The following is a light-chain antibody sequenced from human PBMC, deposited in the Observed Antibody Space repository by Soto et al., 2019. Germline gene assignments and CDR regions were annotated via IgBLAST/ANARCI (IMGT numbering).Light chain of an antibody. J-gene: IGLJ3*02. Sequence: QSVLTQPPSASGTPGQRGTISCSGSHSNIGGNFVYWHRQVSGTAPKLLIYRDNQRPSGVPDRFSGSKTGTSAFLVISGLQSEDDGEYYCASWDDSLSGRVFGRGTKLTVL. CDR2: RDN. CDR3: ASWDDSLSGRV. V-gene: IGLV1-47*01. CDR1: HSNIGGNF.